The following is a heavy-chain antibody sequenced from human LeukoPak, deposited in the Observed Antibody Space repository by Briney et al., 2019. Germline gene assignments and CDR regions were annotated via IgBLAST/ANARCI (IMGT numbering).Heavy chain of an antibody. Sequence: GGSLRLLCGASGFTVSSNYMSWVRQAPGKGLEWVSVIYSGGSTYYADSVKGRFTISRDNSKNTLYLQMNSLRAEDTAVYYCARISSSWYGSNNWFDPWGQGTLVTVSS. D-gene: IGHD6-13*01. CDR2: IYSGGST. CDR1: GFTVSSNY. J-gene: IGHJ5*02. CDR3: ARISSSWYGSNNWFDP. V-gene: IGHV3-66*01.